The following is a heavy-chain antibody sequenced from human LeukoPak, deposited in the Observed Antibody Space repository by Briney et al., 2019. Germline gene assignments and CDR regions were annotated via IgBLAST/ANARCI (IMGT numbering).Heavy chain of an antibody. CDR2: IKQDGSEK. J-gene: IGHJ4*02. CDR3: ARETIFGVVPGDY. V-gene: IGHV3-7*01. Sequence: GGSLRLSCAASGFTFSSYWMSWVRQAPGKGLEWVANIKQDGSEKYYVDSVKGRFTISRDNAKNSLYLQMNSLRAEDTAVYYCARETIFGVVPGDYWGQGTLVTVSS. CDR1: GFTFSSYW. D-gene: IGHD3-3*01.